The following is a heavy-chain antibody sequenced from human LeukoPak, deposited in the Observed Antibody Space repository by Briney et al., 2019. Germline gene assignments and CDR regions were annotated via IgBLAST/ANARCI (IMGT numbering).Heavy chain of an antibody. D-gene: IGHD4-11*01. CDR2: ISGSGGST. J-gene: IGHJ6*03. CDR1: GSTFTFYA. CDR3: AKWDSDLYYYYYIDV. Sequence: PGGSLRLSCAASGSTFTFYAMSWVRQAPGKGLEWVSVISGSGGSTYYADSVKGRFTISRDNSKNTLYLQMDSLRAEDTAVYYCAKWDSDLYYYYYIDVWGKGTTVTVSS. V-gene: IGHV3-23*01.